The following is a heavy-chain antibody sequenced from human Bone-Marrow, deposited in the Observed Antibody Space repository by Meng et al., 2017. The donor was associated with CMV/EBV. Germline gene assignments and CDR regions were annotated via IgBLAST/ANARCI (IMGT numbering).Heavy chain of an antibody. Sequence: SETLSLTCTVSGGSISSSSYYWGWIRQPPGKGLEWIGYIYYSGSTYYNPSLKSRVTISVDTSKNQFSLKLSSVTAADTAVYYCAREGKGTSYRGYYYYYGMDFWGQGTTVTVSS. CDR2: IYYSGST. J-gene: IGHJ6*02. CDR3: AREGKGTSYRGYYYYYGMDF. V-gene: IGHV4-30-4*08. CDR1: GGSISSSSYY. D-gene: IGHD2-2*02.